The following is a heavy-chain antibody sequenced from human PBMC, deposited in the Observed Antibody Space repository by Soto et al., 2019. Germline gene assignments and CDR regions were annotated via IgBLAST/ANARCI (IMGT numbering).Heavy chain of an antibody. J-gene: IGHJ4*02. CDR3: ARQKGY. CDR2: IYPGDSQT. CDR1: GYSFTNSW. V-gene: IGHV5-51*01. Sequence: PVDSLKISCKASGYSFTNSWIGWVRQMPGKGLEWVGIIYPGDSQTRYSPSFQGQVTISADKSISSAYLQWSSLKASDTAMYYCARQKGYWGQGTLVTVSS.